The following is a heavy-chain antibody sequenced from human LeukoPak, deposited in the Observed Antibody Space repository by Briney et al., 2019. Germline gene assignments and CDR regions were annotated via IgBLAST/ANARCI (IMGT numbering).Heavy chain of an antibody. V-gene: IGHV1-18*04. CDR2: IGAHNGVT. Sequence: SVKVSCKTSGYPFDNFGLTWVRQAPGQGLEWLGWIGAHNGVTHSAQSFRGRLAMTTDTSTNTAYLELRSLQSDDTAVYCCARDRVGGDLTGASLYWGQGTRVTVSS. D-gene: IGHD2-21*01. CDR1: GYPFDNFG. J-gene: IGHJ4*02. CDR3: ARDRVGGDLTGASLY.